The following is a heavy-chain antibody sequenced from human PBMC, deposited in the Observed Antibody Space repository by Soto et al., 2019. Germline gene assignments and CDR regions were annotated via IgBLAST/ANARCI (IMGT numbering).Heavy chain of an antibody. CDR2: IYYSGST. V-gene: IGHV4-59*01. J-gene: IGHJ4*02. CDR3: AREVSYGDYGY. D-gene: IGHD4-17*01. Sequence: PXETLALTFTVCGGSISSYYWSGIRQPPGKGLEWIGYIYYSGSTNYNPSLKSRVTISVDTSKNQFSLKLSSVTAADTAVYYCAREVSYGDYGYWGQGTLVTVS. CDR1: GGSISSYY.